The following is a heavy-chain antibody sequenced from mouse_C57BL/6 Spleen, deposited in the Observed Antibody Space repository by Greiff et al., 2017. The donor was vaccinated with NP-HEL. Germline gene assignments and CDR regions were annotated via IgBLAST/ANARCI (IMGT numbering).Heavy chain of an antibody. CDR2: IDPSDSYT. J-gene: IGHJ2*01. CDR1: GYTFTSYW. Sequence: QVQLQQPGAELVKPGASVKLSCKASGYTFTSYWMQWVKQRPGQGLEWIGEIDPSDSYTNYNQKFKGKATLTVDTSSSTAYMQLSSLTSEDSAVDYCARPPYGSRYYFDYWGQGTTLTVSS. CDR3: ARPPYGSRYYFDY. V-gene: IGHV1-50*01. D-gene: IGHD1-1*01.